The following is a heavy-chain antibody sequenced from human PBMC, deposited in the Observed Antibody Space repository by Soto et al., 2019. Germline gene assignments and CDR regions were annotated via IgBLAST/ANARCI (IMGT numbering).Heavy chain of an antibody. CDR1: GFTFSIYG. Sequence: PVGSLRLSCAASGFTFSIYGIHWVRHAPGKGLEWVANIKQDGSEKYYVDSVKGRFTISRDNAKNSLYLQMNSLRAEDTAVYYCARDSGFYSSGWYLDYWGQGTLVTVSS. CDR3: ARDSGFYSSGWYLDY. J-gene: IGHJ4*02. D-gene: IGHD6-19*01. V-gene: IGHV3-7*01. CDR2: IKQDGSEK.